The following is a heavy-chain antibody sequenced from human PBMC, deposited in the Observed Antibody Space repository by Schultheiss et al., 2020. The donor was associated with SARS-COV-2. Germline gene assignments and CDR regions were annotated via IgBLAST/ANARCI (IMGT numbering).Heavy chain of an antibody. V-gene: IGHV4-30-4*08. J-gene: IGHJ6*02. D-gene: IGHD6-13*01. CDR3: AREGSSPSWYYGMDV. CDR1: GGSVSSGASC. CDR2: ISNRGST. Sequence: SETLSLTCTVSGGSVSSGASCWTWIRQHPGKGLEWIGHISNRGSTYYNPSLKSRVTISVDTSKNQFSLKLSSVTAADTAVYYCAREGSSPSWYYGMDVWGQGTTVTVSS.